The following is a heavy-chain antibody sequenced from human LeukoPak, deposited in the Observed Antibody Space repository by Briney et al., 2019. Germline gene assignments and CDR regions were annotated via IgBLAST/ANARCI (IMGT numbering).Heavy chain of an antibody. V-gene: IGHV1-3*01. CDR3: ATDVPLRH. CDR2: INAGNGNT. Sequence: ASVKVSCKASGYTFTSYAMHWVRQAPGQRLEWMGWINAGNGNTKYSQKFQGRVTMTEDTSTDTAYMELSSLRSEDTAVYYCATDVPLRHWGQGTLVTVSS. CDR1: GYTFTSYA. J-gene: IGHJ1*01.